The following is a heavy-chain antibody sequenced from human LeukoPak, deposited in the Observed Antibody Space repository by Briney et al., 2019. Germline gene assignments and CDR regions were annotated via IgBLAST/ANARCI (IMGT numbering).Heavy chain of an antibody. V-gene: IGHV3-23*01. CDR1: GFTFSSYA. CDR2: ISGSGGST. Sequence: QAGGSLRLSCAASGFTFSSYAMSWVRQAPGKGLEWVSAISGSGGSTYYADSVKGRFTISRDNSKNTLYLQMNSLRAEDTAVYYCAKDLDSGDTAMVTGLDYWGQGTLVTVSS. J-gene: IGHJ4*02. CDR3: AKDLDSGDTAMVTGLDY. D-gene: IGHD5-18*01.